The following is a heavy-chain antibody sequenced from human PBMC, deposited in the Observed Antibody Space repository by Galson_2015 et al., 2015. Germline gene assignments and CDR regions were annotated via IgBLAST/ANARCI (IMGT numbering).Heavy chain of an antibody. Sequence: YSPSFQGQVTISADKSISTAYLQWSSLKASDTAMYYCARGGRVGYSGSFIPDAFDIWGQGTMVTVSS. CDR3: ARGGRVGYSGSFIPDAFDI. J-gene: IGHJ3*02. V-gene: IGHV5-51*01. D-gene: IGHD6-13*01.